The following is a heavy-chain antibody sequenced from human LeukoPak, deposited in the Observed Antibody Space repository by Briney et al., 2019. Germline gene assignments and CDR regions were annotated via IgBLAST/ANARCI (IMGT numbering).Heavy chain of an antibody. CDR2: IYYSGST. Sequence: SQTLPLTCTVSGGSISSGGYYWSWIRQHPGKGLEWIAYIYYSGSTYYNPSLKSRVTMSVDTSQNHFSLNLSSVTAANTAVYYCARASYGSGNWFDPWGQGTLVTVSS. D-gene: IGHD3-10*01. CDR1: GGSISSGGYY. CDR3: ARASYGSGNWFDP. V-gene: IGHV4-31*03. J-gene: IGHJ5*02.